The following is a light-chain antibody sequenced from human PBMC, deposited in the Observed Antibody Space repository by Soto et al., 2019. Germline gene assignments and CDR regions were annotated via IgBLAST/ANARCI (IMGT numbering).Light chain of an antibody. CDR1: SSDIGGYKY. J-gene: IGLJ2*01. CDR3: SSYTSTDTVI. CDR2: DVS. V-gene: IGLV2-14*01. Sequence: QSVLTQPASVSGSPGQSIIISCTGTSSDIGGYKYVSWYQQHPGKAPKLMVYDVSNRPSGVSTRFSGSKSGNTASLTISGLQDEDEAEYYCSSYTSTDTVIFGGGTKLTVL.